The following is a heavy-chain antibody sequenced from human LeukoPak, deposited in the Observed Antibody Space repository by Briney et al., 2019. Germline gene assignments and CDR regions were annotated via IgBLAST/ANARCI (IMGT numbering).Heavy chain of an antibody. CDR3: ARSGYERLGELSYTPDFDY. D-gene: IGHD3-16*02. CDR2: IWYDGGNK. V-gene: IGHV3-33*01. Sequence: GGSLRLSCAASGFTFSSYGMHWVRQAPGKGLEWVAVIWYDGGNKYYADSVKGRFTISRDNSKNTLYLQMNSLRAEDTAVYYCARSGYERLGELSYTPDFDYWGQGTLVTVSS. CDR1: GFTFSSYG. J-gene: IGHJ4*02.